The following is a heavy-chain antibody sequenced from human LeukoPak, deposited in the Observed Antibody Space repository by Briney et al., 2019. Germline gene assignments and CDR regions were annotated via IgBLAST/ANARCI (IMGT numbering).Heavy chain of an antibody. Sequence: ASVKVSCKASGYTFTGYYMHWVRQAPGQGLEWMGWINPNSSCTNYAQTFQGRVTMTRDTSISTPYMELSRLRADDTAVYYCARLVDYYYYMDVWGKGTTVTVSS. CDR2: INPNSSCT. CDR3: ARLVDYYYYMDV. D-gene: IGHD1-26*01. J-gene: IGHJ6*03. CDR1: GYTFTGYY. V-gene: IGHV1-2*02.